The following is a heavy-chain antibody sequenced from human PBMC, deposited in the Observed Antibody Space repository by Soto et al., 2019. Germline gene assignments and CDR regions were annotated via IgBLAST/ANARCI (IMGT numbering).Heavy chain of an antibody. J-gene: IGHJ6*02. Sequence: GGSLRLSCAASGFTFSSYGMHWVRQAPGKGLEWVAVISYDGSNKYYADSVKGRFTISRDNSKNTLYLQMNSLRAEDTAVYYCANGPPEDSIAVAGPYYGMDVWGQGTTVTVSS. CDR1: GFTFSSYG. D-gene: IGHD6-19*01. V-gene: IGHV3-30*18. CDR3: ANGPPEDSIAVAGPYYGMDV. CDR2: ISYDGSNK.